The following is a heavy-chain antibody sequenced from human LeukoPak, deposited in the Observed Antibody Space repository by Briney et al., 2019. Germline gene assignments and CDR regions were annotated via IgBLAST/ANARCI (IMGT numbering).Heavy chain of an antibody. V-gene: IGHV4-39*07. J-gene: IGHJ4*02. CDR2: ISYSGST. D-gene: IGHD3-16*01. CDR3: ARDLGGE. CDR1: GGSISSSSYY. Sequence: SETLSLTCTVSGGSISSSSYYWGWIRQPPGRGLEWIGTISYSGSTYYNPSLKSRVTISVDTSKNQFSLKLSSVTAADTAVYYCARDLGGEWGQGTLVTVSS.